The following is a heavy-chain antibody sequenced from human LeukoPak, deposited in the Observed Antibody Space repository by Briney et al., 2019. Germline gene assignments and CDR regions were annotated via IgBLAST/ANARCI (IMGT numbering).Heavy chain of an antibody. CDR3: ARDVYGDYYFDY. CDR1: GGTFSSYA. CDR2: IVPIFGTA. D-gene: IGHD4-17*01. J-gene: IGHJ4*02. V-gene: IGHV1-69*01. Sequence: SVKVSCKASGGTFSSYAISWVRQAPGQGLEWMGGIVPIFGTANYAQKFQGRVTITADESTSTAYMELSSLRSEDTAVHYCARDVYGDYYFDYWGQGTLVTVSS.